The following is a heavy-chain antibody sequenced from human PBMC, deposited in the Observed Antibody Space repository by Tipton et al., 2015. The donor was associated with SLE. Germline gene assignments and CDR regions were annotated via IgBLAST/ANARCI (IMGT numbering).Heavy chain of an antibody. J-gene: IGHJ4*02. CDR2: ISHSGTT. V-gene: IGHV4-34*01. D-gene: IGHD3-16*01. CDR3: ARAIGANYFNF. Sequence: TLSLTCAVSGGSFSGYYWSCVRQSPGKGLEWIGDISHSGTTYYNPSLKTRVTISVDTSKIHFSLRLTSVTAADTAVYFCARAIGANYFNFWGQGSLVTVSS. CDR1: GGSFSGYY.